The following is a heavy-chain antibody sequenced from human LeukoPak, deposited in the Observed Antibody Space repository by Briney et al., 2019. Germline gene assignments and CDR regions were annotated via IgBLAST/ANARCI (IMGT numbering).Heavy chain of an antibody. V-gene: IGHV4-59*11. J-gene: IGHJ2*01. CDR1: GASINSHY. CDR2: IYYSGNT. Sequence: SETLSLTCTVSGASINSHYWNWIRQPPGKGLEWIGCIYYSGNTNYNPSLKSRVTMSIDTSNNQFSLKLSSVTAADTAVYYCARDRTFDLWGRGTLVTVSS. D-gene: IGHD1-7*01. CDR3: ARDRTFDL.